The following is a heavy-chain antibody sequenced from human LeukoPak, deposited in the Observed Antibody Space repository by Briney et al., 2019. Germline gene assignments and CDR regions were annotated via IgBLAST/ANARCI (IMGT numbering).Heavy chain of an antibody. D-gene: IGHD1-14*01. CDR3: ARDRGNNS. V-gene: IGHV4-39*07. CDR1: GGSISSSSYY. Sequence: SETLSLTCTVSGGSISSSSYYWGWIRQPPGKGLEWIGSIYYSGSTYYNPSLKSRVTISVDTSKNQFSLKLSSVTAADTAVYYCARDRGNNSWGQGTLVTASS. J-gene: IGHJ4*02. CDR2: IYYSGST.